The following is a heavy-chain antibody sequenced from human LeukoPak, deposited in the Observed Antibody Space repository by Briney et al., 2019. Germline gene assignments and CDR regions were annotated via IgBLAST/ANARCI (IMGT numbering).Heavy chain of an antibody. V-gene: IGHV5-51*01. D-gene: IGHD2-2*01. CDR1: GYTFTSYW. Sequence: KVSCKASGYTFTSYWIGWVRQMPGKGLEWMGIIYPGDSDTRYSPSFQGQVTISADKSISTAYLQWSSLKASDTAMYYCARRDCSSTSCYVGEAFDIWGQGTMVTVSS. CDR2: IYPGDSDT. CDR3: ARRDCSSTSCYVGEAFDI. J-gene: IGHJ3*02.